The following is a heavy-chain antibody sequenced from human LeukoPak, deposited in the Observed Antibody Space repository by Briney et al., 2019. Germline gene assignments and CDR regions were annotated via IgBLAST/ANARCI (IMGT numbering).Heavy chain of an antibody. D-gene: IGHD4-11*01. CDR2: IWHDGSSQ. CDR1: GFTFDHYG. CDR3: TKDAQRGFDYSNSLES. J-gene: IGHJ5*01. Sequence: PGESLRLSCVASGFTFDHYGMHWVRQAPGKGLEWVAVIWHDGSSQYYADSVKGRFTISRDNSMNTLYLQMNSLRAEDTAVYYCTKDAQRGFDYSNSLESWGQGTLVTVSS. V-gene: IGHV3-33*06.